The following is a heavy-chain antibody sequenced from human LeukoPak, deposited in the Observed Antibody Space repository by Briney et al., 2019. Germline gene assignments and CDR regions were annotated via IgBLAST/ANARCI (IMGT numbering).Heavy chain of an antibody. Sequence: ASVKVSCKASGYTFPSYGISWLRQAPGQGLEWMGWISAYNGNTNYAQKLQGRVTMTTDTSTSTAYMELRSLRSDDTAVEYCARDRRIGYGSGKGGDAFDIWGQGTMVTVSS. D-gene: IGHD3-10*01. V-gene: IGHV1-18*01. CDR1: GYTFPSYG. J-gene: IGHJ3*02. CDR2: ISAYNGNT. CDR3: ARDRRIGYGSGKGGDAFDI.